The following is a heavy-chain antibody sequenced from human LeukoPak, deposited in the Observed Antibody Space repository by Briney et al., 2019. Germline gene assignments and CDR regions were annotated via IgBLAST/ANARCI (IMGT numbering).Heavy chain of an antibody. CDR1: GDSISSGDYY. CDR3: ARVGYSSSWYFDY. D-gene: IGHD6-13*01. Sequence: SETLSLTCTVSGDSISSGDYYWSWIRQPAGKGLEWIGRISSSGSTNYNPSLKSRVTISVDTSKNQFSLKLSSVTAADTAVYYCARVGYSSSWYFDYWGQGTLVTVSS. CDR2: ISSSGST. V-gene: IGHV4-61*02. J-gene: IGHJ4*02.